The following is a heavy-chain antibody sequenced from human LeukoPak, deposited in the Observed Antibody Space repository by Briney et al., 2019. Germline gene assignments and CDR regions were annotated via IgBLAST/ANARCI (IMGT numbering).Heavy chain of an antibody. Sequence: GGSLRLSCAASGFTFSSYAMTWVRQAPGKGLEWDSSISGSGGSTYYADSVKGRFTISRDNSKNTLYLQMNSLRAEDTAVYYCAKDLVTGSLDYWGQGTLVTVSS. V-gene: IGHV3-23*01. CDR1: GFTFSSYA. CDR3: AKDLVTGSLDY. CDR2: ISGSGGST. D-gene: IGHD3-10*01. J-gene: IGHJ4*02.